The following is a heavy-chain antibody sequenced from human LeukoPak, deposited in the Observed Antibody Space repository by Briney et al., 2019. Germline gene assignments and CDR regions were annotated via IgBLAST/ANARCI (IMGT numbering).Heavy chain of an antibody. J-gene: IGHJ4*02. Sequence: PGGSLRLSCAVSGINFRGYWMAWVRQAPGKELEWVANMKQDGSEKYYVDSVKGRFTISRDNAKNSLYLEMNSLRVEDTAVYYCARDLGHTGYDLYDYWGQGTLVTVSS. CDR2: MKQDGSEK. V-gene: IGHV3-7*01. CDR1: GINFRGYW. CDR3: ARDLGHTGYDLYDY. D-gene: IGHD5-12*01.